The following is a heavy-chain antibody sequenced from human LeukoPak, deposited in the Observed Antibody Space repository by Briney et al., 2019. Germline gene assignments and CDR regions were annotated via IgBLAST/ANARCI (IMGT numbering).Heavy chain of an antibody. CDR1: GYTFTNSG. Sequence: ASVKVSCKASGYTFTNSGISWVRQAPGQGLEWMGWISAYNGNTNYAQKLQGRVTMTTDTSTSTAYMELRSLRSDDTAVYYCARLGMDCSGGSCQSPADYWGQGTLVTVSS. D-gene: IGHD2-15*01. CDR3: ARLGMDCSGGSCQSPADY. V-gene: IGHV1-18*01. CDR2: ISAYNGNT. J-gene: IGHJ4*02.